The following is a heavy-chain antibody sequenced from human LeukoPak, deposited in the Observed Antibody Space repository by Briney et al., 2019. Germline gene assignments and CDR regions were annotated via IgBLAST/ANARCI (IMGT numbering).Heavy chain of an antibody. Sequence: GALRLSCAASGFTFSSYSMNWVRQAPGKGLEWVSSISSSSSYIYYADSVKGRFTISRDNAKNSLYLQMNSLRAEDTAVYYCARVHSIAAAGSTLPTVDYWGQGTLVTVSS. D-gene: IGHD6-13*01. CDR2: ISSSSSYI. CDR3: ARVHSIAAAGSTLPTVDY. V-gene: IGHV3-21*01. J-gene: IGHJ4*02. CDR1: GFTFSSYS.